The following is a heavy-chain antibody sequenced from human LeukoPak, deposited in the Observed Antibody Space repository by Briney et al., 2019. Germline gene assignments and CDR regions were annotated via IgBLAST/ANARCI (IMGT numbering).Heavy chain of an antibody. Sequence: PSETLSLTCTVSGGSISSYYWSWIRQPPGKGLEWIGYIYYSGSTNYNPSLKSRVTISLDTSKNQFSLKLSSVTAADTAVYYCARVSNELGYCGGGTWLGFDYWGQGTLVTVSS. J-gene: IGHJ4*02. D-gene: IGHD2-15*01. CDR3: ARVSNELGYCGGGTWLGFDY. CDR2: IYYSGST. CDR1: GGSISSYY. V-gene: IGHV4-59*08.